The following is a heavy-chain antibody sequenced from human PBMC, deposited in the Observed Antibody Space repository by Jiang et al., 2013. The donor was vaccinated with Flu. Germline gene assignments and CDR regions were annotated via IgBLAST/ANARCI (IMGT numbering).Heavy chain of an antibody. V-gene: IGHV3-30*18. J-gene: IGHJ6*02. CDR3: AKDSGGTTLYYGMDV. CDR1: GFTFSSYG. CDR2: ISYDGSNK. D-gene: IGHD1-26*01. Sequence: QLLESGGGVVQPGRSLRLSCAASGFTFSSYGMHWVRQAPGKGLEWVTVISYDGSNKYYADSVKGRFTISRDNSKNTLYLQMNSLRAEDTAVYYCAKDSGGTTLYYGMDVWGQGTTVTVSS.